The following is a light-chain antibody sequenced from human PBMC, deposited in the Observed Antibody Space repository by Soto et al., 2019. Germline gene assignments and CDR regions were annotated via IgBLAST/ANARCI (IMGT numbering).Light chain of an antibody. Sequence: DIQMTQSPSAMSASVGYRVTITCRASQSISDWLAWYQKKPGKAPKLLIYAASTLESRVPSRFSGTGSGTEFTLTISGLQPEDFATYYCQHYKTSSPAFGQGTKVDIK. CDR3: QHYKTSSPA. J-gene: IGKJ1*01. CDR2: AAS. V-gene: IGKV1-5*01. CDR1: QSISDW.